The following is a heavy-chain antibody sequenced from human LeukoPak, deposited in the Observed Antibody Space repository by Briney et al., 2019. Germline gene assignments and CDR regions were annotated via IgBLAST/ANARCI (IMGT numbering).Heavy chain of an antibody. CDR1: GGSIRSSSYY. V-gene: IGHV4-39*01. Sequence: SETLSLTCTVSGGSIRSSSYYWDWIRQSPGKGLEWIGNIYSGGSTYYTPSLKSRVTISVDTSKNQFPLKLSSVTAADTAIYFCARHSRSGSGGYENAFDIWGQGTMVTVSS. J-gene: IGHJ3*02. D-gene: IGHD5-12*01. CDR2: IYSGGST. CDR3: ARHSRSGSGGYENAFDI.